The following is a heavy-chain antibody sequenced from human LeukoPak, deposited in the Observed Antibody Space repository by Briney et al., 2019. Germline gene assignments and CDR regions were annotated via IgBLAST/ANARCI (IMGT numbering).Heavy chain of an antibody. D-gene: IGHD2-2*01. CDR1: GYTFTCYY. CDR2: INPNSGDT. Sequence: ASVKVCCKASGYTFTCYYMHWVREAPGQGFGWMGGINPNSGDTNYSQKFQGRVTMTRDTSISTAHMELSRLRPDDTAVYYCARANHLYCSSTTCLFDYWGQGTLVTVSS. CDR3: ARANHLYCSSTTCLFDY. J-gene: IGHJ4*02. V-gene: IGHV1-2*02.